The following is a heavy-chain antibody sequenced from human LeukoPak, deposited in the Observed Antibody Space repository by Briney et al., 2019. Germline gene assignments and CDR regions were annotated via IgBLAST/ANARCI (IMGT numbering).Heavy chain of an antibody. D-gene: IGHD3-10*01. J-gene: IGHJ5*02. CDR1: GFTFSNYG. CDR2: ISGSGDST. Sequence: GGSLRLSCAASGFTFSNYGMSWVRQAPGRGWEWASAISGSGDSTYYADSVKGRFTISRDNSKNTLYLQMNSLRAEDTAVYYCASHYGSGSSNWLDPWGQGTLVTVSS. CDR3: ASHYGSGSSNWLDP. V-gene: IGHV3-23*01.